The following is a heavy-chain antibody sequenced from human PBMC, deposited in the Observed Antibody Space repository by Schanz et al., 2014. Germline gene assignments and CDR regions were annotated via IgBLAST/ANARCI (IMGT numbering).Heavy chain of an antibody. CDR1: GYTFTGYH. CDR3: ARVTTGYDS. Sequence: QVPLVQSGAEVKKPGASVKVSCKASGYTFTGYHMHWVRQAPGQGLEWLGWINPNSGATSSAQKFQGRVTMTRDTSSSTVYMQLSSLTSDDTAIYYCARVTTGYDSWGQGTLVTVSS. CDR2: INPNSGAT. J-gene: IGHJ4*02. D-gene: IGHD5-12*01. V-gene: IGHV1-2*02.